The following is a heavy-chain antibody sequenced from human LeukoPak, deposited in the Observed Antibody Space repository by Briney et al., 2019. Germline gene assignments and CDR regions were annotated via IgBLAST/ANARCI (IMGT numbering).Heavy chain of an antibody. CDR3: ARVRGSSYFDY. D-gene: IGHD6-6*01. CDR2: IKQDGSEK. CDR1: VFTFSIYW. J-gene: IGHJ4*02. Sequence: GESLRLSCAVSVFTFSIYWMSWVRQAPGKGRVCVANIKQDGSEKYYVDSVKGRFTISRDNAKNSLYLQMNSLRAEDTAVYYCARVRGSSYFDYWGQGTLVTVSS. V-gene: IGHV3-7*01.